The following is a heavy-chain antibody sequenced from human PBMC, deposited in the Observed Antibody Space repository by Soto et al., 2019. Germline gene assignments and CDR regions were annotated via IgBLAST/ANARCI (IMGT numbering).Heavy chain of an antibody. D-gene: IGHD3-10*01. CDR3: ARVWGGAFDI. CDR1: GVSISSHDW. Sequence: SETLSLTCAVSGVSISSHDWWTWVRQPPGKGLEWIGESHQSGNTNYNSSLESRVTISVDTSKNQFSLKLSSVTAADTAVYYCARVWGGAFDIWGQGTMVTVSS. V-gene: IGHV4-4*02. CDR2: SHQSGNT. J-gene: IGHJ3*02.